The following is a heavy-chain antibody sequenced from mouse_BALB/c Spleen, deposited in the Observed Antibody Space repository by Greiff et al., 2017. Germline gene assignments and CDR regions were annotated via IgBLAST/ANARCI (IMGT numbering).Heavy chain of an antibody. D-gene: IGHD2-4*01. V-gene: IGHV2-6-2*01. J-gene: IGHJ3*01. CDR2: IWSDGST. CDR3: DRQDYDCVFAY. Sequence: VQLQESGPDLVAPSQSLSITCTVSGFSFTSYGVHWVRQPPGKGLEWLVVIWSDGSTTSNSALKSRLSISTDNSKSQVFLKMNSLQTDDTAMYACDRQDYDCVFAYWGQGTLVTVSA. CDR1: GFSFTSYG.